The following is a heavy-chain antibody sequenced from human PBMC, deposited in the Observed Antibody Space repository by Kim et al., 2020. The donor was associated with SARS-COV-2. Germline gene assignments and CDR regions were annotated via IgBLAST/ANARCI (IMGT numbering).Heavy chain of an antibody. D-gene: IGHD6-19*01. J-gene: IGHJ6*02. CDR3: ARGLTRGYSSGWYRAIRYYYYGMDV. Sequence: ASVKVSCKASGYTFTSYDINWVRQATGQGLEWMGWMNPNSGNTGYAQKFQGRVTMTRNTSISTAYMELSSLRSEDTAVYYCARGLTRGYSSGWYRAIRYYYYGMDVWGQGTTVTVSS. CDR2: MNPNSGNT. CDR1: GYTFTSYD. V-gene: IGHV1-8*01.